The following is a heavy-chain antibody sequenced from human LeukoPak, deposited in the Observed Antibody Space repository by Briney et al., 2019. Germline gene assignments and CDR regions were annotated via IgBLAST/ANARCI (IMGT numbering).Heavy chain of an antibody. CDR2: IYYSGST. J-gene: IGHJ4*02. CDR1: GGSISSGGYY. CDR3: ARGPIAVAGITDY. V-gene: IGHV4-31*03. D-gene: IGHD6-19*01. Sequence: SETLSLTCTVSGGSISSGGYYWSWIRQHPGKGLEWIGYIYYSGSTYYNPSLKSRVTISVDTSKNQFSLKLSSVTAADTAVYYCARGPIAVAGITDYWGQGTLVTVSS.